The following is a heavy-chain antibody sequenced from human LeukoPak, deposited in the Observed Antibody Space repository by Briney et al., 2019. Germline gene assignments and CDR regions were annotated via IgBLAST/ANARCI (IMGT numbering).Heavy chain of an antibody. J-gene: IGHJ5*02. CDR1: GASVTSGGFY. CDR3: ARHSGSGSLSRPFDP. Sequence: SETLSLTCSVSGASVTSGGFYWGWLRQPPGKGPEWIATVYYTGSTYYNPSLKSRVTISIDTSKNQFSLRLTSVTATDTAIYHCARHSGSGSLSRPFDPWGQGTLVTVSS. CDR2: VYYTGST. D-gene: IGHD3-10*01. V-gene: IGHV4-39*01.